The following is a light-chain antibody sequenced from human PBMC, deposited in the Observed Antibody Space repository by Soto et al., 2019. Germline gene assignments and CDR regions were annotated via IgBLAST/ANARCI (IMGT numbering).Light chain of an antibody. V-gene: IGKV3D-20*01. CDR3: QQYDISPRT. CDR2: DSS. J-gene: IGKJ1*01. CDR1: HSLISSF. Sequence: IALTQSPATLSLSPGERATLSCRASHSLISSFLAFYRQKPDQPPRLLIYDSSTRATGFPDRFSGSGSGTDFTLTIIRLEPEDFAVYYCQQYDISPRTFGQGTKVDIK.